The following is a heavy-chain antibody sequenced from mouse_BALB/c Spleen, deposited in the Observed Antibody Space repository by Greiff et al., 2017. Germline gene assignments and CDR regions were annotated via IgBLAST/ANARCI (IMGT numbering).Heavy chain of an antibody. CDR3: TPAYYSNYDVPFDY. V-gene: IGHV6-6*02. D-gene: IGHD2-5*01. CDR2: IRLKSNNYAT. CDR1: GFTFSNYW. Sequence: EVKVEESGRGLVQPGGSMKLSCVASGFTFSNYWMNWVRQSPEKGLEWVAEIRLKSNNYATHYAESVKGRFTISRDDSKSSVYLQMNNLRAEDTGIYYCTPAYYSNYDVPFDYWGQGTTLTVSA. J-gene: IGHJ2*01.